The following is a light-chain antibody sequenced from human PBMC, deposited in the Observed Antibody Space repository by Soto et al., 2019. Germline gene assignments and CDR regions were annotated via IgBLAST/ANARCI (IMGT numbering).Light chain of an antibody. CDR3: QQYGSLSWT. CDR1: QSVSSNY. CDR2: GAS. Sequence: DIALMQAQGTLYLSPGARATLSCRASQSVSSNYLAWYQQRPGQAPRLLIYGASTRATGIPDRFSGSGSGTDFTLTISRLQPEDFALYYCQQYGSLSWTFCQGTKVDIK. V-gene: IGKV3-20*01. J-gene: IGKJ1*01.